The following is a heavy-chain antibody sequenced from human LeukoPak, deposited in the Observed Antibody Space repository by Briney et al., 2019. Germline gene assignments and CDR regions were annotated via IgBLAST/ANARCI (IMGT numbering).Heavy chain of an antibody. J-gene: IGHJ4*02. CDR1: GGSISSYY. D-gene: IGHD5-18*01. CDR2: IYYSGST. CDR3: ARFMDTAMVLFDY. Sequence: PSETLSLTCTVSGGSISSYYWSWIRQPPGKGLEWIGYIYYSGSTNYNPSLKSRVTISVDTSKNQFSLKLSSVTAADTAVYYCARFMDTAMVLFDYWGQGTLVTVSS. V-gene: IGHV4-59*01.